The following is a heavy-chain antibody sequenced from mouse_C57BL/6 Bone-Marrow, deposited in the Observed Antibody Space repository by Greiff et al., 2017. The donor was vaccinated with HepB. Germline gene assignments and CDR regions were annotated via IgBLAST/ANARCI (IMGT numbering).Heavy chain of an antibody. CDR2: IWSGGST. V-gene: IGHV2-2*01. D-gene: IGHD1-1*01. Sequence: VQGVESGPGLVQPSQSLSITCTVSGFSLTSYGVHWVRQSPGKGLEWLGVIWSGGSTAYTAAFISRLSISKDNSKSHVFFKMNSLQADDTAIYYCARWHYYGSSYGFAYWGQGTLVTVSA. CDR1: GFSLTSYG. CDR3: ARWHYYGSSYGFAY. J-gene: IGHJ3*01.